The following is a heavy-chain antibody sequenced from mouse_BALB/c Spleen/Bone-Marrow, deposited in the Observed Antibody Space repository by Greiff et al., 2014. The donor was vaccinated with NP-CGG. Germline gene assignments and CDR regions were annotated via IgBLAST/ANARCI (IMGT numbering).Heavy chain of an antibody. Sequence: EVHLVESGGGLVKPGGSLKLSCAASGFAFSSYGMSWVRQTPEKRLEWVAYISSGGGSTYYPDTVKGRFTISRDNAKNTLYLQMSSLKSEDTAMYYCAREVLRDYFDYWGQGTTLTVSS. CDR1: GFAFSSYG. J-gene: IGHJ2*01. V-gene: IGHV5-12-1*01. CDR2: ISSGGGST. D-gene: IGHD1-1*01. CDR3: AREVLRDYFDY.